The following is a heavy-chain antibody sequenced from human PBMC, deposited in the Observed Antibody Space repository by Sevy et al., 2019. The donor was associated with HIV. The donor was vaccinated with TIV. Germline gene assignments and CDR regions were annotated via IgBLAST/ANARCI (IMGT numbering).Heavy chain of an antibody. CDR2: IKQDGSEK. J-gene: IGHJ6*02. CDR1: GFTFSSFF. V-gene: IGHV3-7*01. Sequence: GGSLRLSCAASGFTFSSFFMSWVRQAPGKGLEWVANIKQDGSEKYYVDSVKGRFTISRDNARNSMYLQMNSLRAEDTGVYYCARDLTAPYYYYYGMDVWGQGTMVTVSS. D-gene: IGHD1-20*01. CDR3: ARDLTAPYYYYYGMDV.